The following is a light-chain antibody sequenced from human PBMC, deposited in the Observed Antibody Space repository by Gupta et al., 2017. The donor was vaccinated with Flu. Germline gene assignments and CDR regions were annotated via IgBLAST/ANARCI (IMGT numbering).Light chain of an antibody. CDR1: SSNIENNY. Sequence: KVTISSSGSSSNIENNYVSWYQQLPGTAPKLLIYENSKRPSGIPDRFSGSKSDTSATLGITGLQTGDEADYYCGTWDSSLSAWVFGGGTKLTVL. CDR2: ENS. CDR3: GTWDSSLSAWV. J-gene: IGLJ3*02. V-gene: IGLV1-51*01.